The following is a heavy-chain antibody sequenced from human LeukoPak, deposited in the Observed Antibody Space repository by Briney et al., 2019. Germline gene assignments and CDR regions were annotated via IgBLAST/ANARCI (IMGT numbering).Heavy chain of an antibody. CDR1: GFTFSSYG. V-gene: IGHV3-30*19. D-gene: IGHD3-22*01. J-gene: IGHJ4*02. CDR2: ISYDGSNK. Sequence: GGSLRLSCAASGFTFSSYGMHWVRQAPGKGLEWVAVISYDGSNKYYADSVKGRFTISRDNSKNTLYLQMNSLRAEDTAVYYCARDGRGYYDSSGYYKIQPLDYWGQGTLVTVSS. CDR3: ARDGRGYYDSSGYYKIQPLDY.